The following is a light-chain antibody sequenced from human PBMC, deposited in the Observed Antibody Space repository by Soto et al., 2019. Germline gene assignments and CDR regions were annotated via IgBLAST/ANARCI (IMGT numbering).Light chain of an antibody. CDR1: SSNIGAGYD. CDR3: SSHTTTSSALQV. J-gene: IGLJ1*01. Sequence: QSVLTQPPSVSGAPGQRVTISCTGSSSNIGAGYDVHWYQQLPGTAPKLLIYGNSNRPSGVPDRFSGSKSGTSASLAITGLQAEDEADYYCSSHTTTSSALQVFGTGTKVTVL. V-gene: IGLV1-40*01. CDR2: GNS.